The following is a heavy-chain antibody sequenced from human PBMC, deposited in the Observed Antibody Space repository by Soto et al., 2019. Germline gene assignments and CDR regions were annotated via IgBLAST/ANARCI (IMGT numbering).Heavy chain of an antibody. CDR2: IWYDGSNK. V-gene: IGHV3-33*01. Sequence: PGGSLRLSCTASGFTFSSYGMHWVRQTPGKGLEWVAVIWYDGSNKYYADSVKGRFTISRDNSKNTLYLQMNSLRAEDTAVYYCARMYYDFWSGYDAFDIWGQGTMVTVSS. CDR3: ARMYYDFWSGYDAFDI. CDR1: GFTFSSYG. J-gene: IGHJ3*02. D-gene: IGHD3-3*01.